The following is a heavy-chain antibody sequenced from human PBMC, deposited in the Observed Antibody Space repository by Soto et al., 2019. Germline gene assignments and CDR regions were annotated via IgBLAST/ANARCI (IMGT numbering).Heavy chain of an antibody. J-gene: IGHJ6*02. V-gene: IGHV1-69*01. CDR1: GGTPSNSA. D-gene: IGHD3-22*01. Sequence: QVHLLLQSGAEVKKPGSSVKVSCKASGGTPSNSAISWVRQAPGQGLEWMGGIIPVFGLVKYAQNFQGRVTITADESTNTAYMELSSLRLEDRAVYYGGGGRIVVVGSRAYYGMDVWGQGTTVTVSS. CDR2: IIPVFGLV. CDR3: GGGRIVVVGSRAYYGMDV.